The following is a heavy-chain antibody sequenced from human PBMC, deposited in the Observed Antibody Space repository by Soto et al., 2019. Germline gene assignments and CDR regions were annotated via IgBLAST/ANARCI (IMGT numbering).Heavy chain of an antibody. J-gene: IGHJ4*02. CDR2: INHSGST. D-gene: IGHD2-15*01. Sequence: PSEMLSLTCAVYGGSFSGYYWSWIRQPPGKGLEWIGEINHSGSTNYNPSLKSRVTISVDTSKNQFSLKLSSVTAADTAVYYCARGLASGGSYLFDYWGQGTLVTVSS. CDR1: GGSFSGYY. CDR3: ARGLASGGSYLFDY. V-gene: IGHV4-34*01.